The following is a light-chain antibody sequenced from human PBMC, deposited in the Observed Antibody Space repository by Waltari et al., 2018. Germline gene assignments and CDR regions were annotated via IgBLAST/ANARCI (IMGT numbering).Light chain of an antibody. J-gene: IGKJ1*01. CDR2: GAA. CDR1: QSLSRS. Sequence: EIVLTQSSCTLSLSPGESATLACRASQSLSRSLAWYQQKPGQAPRLLIYGAASRATGVPDRFRGSGSGTDFSLTSSRLEPEDFAVYYCQHYVRLPVSFGQGTKVEIK. CDR3: QHYVRLPVS. V-gene: IGKV3-20*01.